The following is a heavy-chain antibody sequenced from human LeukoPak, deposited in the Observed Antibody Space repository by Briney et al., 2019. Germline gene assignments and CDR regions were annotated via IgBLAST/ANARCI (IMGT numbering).Heavy chain of an antibody. D-gene: IGHD3-10*01. CDR1: GGSISSGDYY. V-gene: IGHV4-30-4*01. Sequence: SQTLSITCTVSGGSISSGDYYWSWIRQPPGKGLEWIGYIYYSGSTYYNPSLKSRVTISVDTSKNQFSLKLSSVTAADTAVYYCARDLASYYGSGGTWGQGTLVTVSS. CDR2: IYYSGST. CDR3: ARDLASYYGSGGT. J-gene: IGHJ5*02.